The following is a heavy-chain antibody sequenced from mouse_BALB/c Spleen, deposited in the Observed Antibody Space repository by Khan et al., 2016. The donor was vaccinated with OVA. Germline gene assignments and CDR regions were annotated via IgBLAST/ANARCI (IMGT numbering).Heavy chain of an antibody. CDR2: VDPFSGGT. D-gene: IGHD2-2*01. Sequence: EVQLQQSGPELMKPGASVKISCKASGYSFTSYYIHWVKQSHGKSLEWIGYVDPFSGGTTYNQKFKGKATLTVDKSSSTAYIQFSNLTSEDSAVYYCTRHGYVAWFTYWGQGTLVTVSA. J-gene: IGHJ3*01. CDR1: GYSFTSYY. CDR3: TRHGYVAWFTY. V-gene: IGHV1-31*01.